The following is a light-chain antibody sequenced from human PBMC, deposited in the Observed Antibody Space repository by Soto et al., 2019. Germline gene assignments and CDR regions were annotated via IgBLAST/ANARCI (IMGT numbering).Light chain of an antibody. V-gene: IGLV1-47*01. CDR1: SSNIGGNY. Sequence: QSVLAQPPSASGTPGQTVTISCSGNSSNIGGNYVHWYQHLPGMAPNLLIYGSTQGPSGVPDRISGSKSGTSASLAISGLRSEDEADYYCAAWDDNLSGPLFGGGTKLTVL. CDR3: AAWDDNLSGPL. CDR2: GST. J-gene: IGLJ2*01.